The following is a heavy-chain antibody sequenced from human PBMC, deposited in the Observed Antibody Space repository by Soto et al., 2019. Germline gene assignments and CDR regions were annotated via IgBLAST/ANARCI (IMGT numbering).Heavy chain of an antibody. V-gene: IGHV3-48*03. CDR2: ISSSGSTI. Sequence: LRLSCAASGFTFSSYEMNWVRQAPGKGLEWVSYISSSGSTIYYADSVKGRFTISRDNAKNSLYLQMNSLRAEDTAVYYCARAPYDFWSGYGYGMDVWGQGTTVTVSS. CDR3: ARAPYDFWSGYGYGMDV. CDR1: GFTFSSYE. D-gene: IGHD3-3*01. J-gene: IGHJ6*02.